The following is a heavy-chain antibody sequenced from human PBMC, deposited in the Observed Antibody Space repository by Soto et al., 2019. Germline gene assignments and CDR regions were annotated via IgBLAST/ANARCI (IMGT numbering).Heavy chain of an antibody. CDR1: GFTFSSYA. CDR3: VIGPYGDPKRRFDY. CDR2: IGGSGGST. D-gene: IGHD4-17*01. J-gene: IGHJ4*02. V-gene: IGHV3-23*01. Sequence: GGSLRLSCTASGFTFSSYAMSWVRQAPGKGLEWVSAIGGSGGSTYYADSVKGRFTISRDNSKNTLYLQMNGLRVEDTAAFYCVIGPYGDPKRRFDYWGQGTLVTVSS.